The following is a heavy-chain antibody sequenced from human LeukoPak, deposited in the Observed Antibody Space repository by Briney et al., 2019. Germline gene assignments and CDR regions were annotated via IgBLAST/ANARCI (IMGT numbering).Heavy chain of an antibody. CDR2: MFHTGTA. D-gene: IGHD4-17*01. V-gene: IGHV4-31*03. J-gene: IGHJ4*02. Sequence: KASETLSLTCTVSGGSISSGGYYWSWIRQHPGKGLEWIGYMFHTGTAFYNPSLKSRVTISVDTSENKFSLNLKSVTAADTAVYYCARLKDGDYFDYWGQGTLVTVSS. CDR3: ARLKDGDYFDY. CDR1: GGSISSGGYY.